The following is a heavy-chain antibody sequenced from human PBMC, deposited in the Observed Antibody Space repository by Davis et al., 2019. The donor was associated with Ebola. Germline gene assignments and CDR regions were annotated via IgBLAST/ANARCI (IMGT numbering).Heavy chain of an antibody. CDR1: GGSFIGYY. D-gene: IGHD3-16*01. V-gene: IGHV4-34*01. CDR3: ARTRVGGWGHYYYYYGMDV. J-gene: IGHJ6*02. CDR2: INHSGSI. Sequence: MPSETLSLTCDVYGGSFIGYYWSWIRQPPGKGLEWIGEINHSGSIHYNPSLKSRVTISLDTSKNQFSLKLSSVTAADTAVYYCARTRVGGWGHYYYYYGMDVWGQGTTVTVSS.